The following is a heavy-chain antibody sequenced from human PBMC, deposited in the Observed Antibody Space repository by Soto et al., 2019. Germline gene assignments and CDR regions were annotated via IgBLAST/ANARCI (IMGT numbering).Heavy chain of an antibody. CDR2: IYSGGST. CDR1: GFTVSSNY. V-gene: IGHV3-53*01. CDR3: AREMVRGVIRHYYYSGMDV. J-gene: IGHJ6*02. Sequence: GGSLRLSCAASGFTVSSNYMSWVRQAPGKGLEWVSVIYSGGSTYYADSVKGRFTISRDNSKNTLYLQMNSLRAEDTAVYYCAREMVRGVIRHYYYSGMDVWGQGTTVTVSS. D-gene: IGHD3-10*01.